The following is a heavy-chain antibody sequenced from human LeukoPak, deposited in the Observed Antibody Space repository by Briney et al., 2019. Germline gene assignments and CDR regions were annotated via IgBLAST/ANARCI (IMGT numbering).Heavy chain of an antibody. CDR1: GFTFDDYA. J-gene: IGHJ4*02. CDR2: ISWNSGSI. V-gene: IGHV3-9*01. CDR3: AKGLYHYYGSGSYTLDY. D-gene: IGHD3-10*01. Sequence: PGRSLRLSCAASGFTFDDYAMHWVRQAPGKGLEWVSGISWNSGSIGYADSVKGRFTISRDNAKNSLYLQMNSLRAEDSAVYYCAKGLYHYYGSGSYTLDYWGQGTQVTVSS.